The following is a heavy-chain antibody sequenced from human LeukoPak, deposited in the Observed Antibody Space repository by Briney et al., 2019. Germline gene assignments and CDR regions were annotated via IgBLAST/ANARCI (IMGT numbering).Heavy chain of an antibody. CDR2: INWNGGST. CDR3: ARGGYSYYMDV. CDR1: GFTFDDYG. J-gene: IGHJ6*03. D-gene: IGHD5-18*01. Sequence: GGSLRLSCAASGFTFDDYGMSWVRQAPGKGLEWVSGINWNGGSTGYADSVKGRFTISRDNAKNSLYLQMNSPRAEDTALYYCARGGYSYYMDVWGKGTTVTVSS. V-gene: IGHV3-20*04.